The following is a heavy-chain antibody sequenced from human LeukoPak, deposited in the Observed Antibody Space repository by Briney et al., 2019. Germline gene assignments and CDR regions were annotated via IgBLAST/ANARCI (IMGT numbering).Heavy chain of an antibody. CDR1: GGTFSSYA. V-gene: IGHV1-69*01. J-gene: IGHJ6*02. Sequence: VKVSCKXSGGTFSSYAISWVRQAPGQGLEWMGGIIPIFGAANYAQKFQGRVTITADESTSTAYMELSSLRSEDTAVYYCAREPLYCSGGSCYYYYGMDVWGQGTTVTVSS. CDR3: AREPLYCSGGSCYYYYGMDV. CDR2: IIPIFGAA. D-gene: IGHD2-15*01.